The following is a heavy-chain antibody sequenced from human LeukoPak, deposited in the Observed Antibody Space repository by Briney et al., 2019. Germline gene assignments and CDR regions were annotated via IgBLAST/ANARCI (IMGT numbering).Heavy chain of an antibody. V-gene: IGHV4-59*01. J-gene: IGHJ5*02. CDR2: IYYSGST. CDR1: GGSISSYY. D-gene: IGHD4-11*01. Sequence: SETLSLTCTVSGGSISSYYWSWIRQPPGKGLEWIGYIYYSGSTNYNPSLKSRVTISVDTAKNQFSLKLSSVTAADTAVYFCARGGTVRFDPWGQGTLVTVSS. CDR3: ARGGTVRFDP.